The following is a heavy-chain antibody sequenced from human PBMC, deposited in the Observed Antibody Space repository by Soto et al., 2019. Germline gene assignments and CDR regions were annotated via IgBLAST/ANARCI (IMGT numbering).Heavy chain of an antibody. J-gene: IGHJ4*02. CDR2: IYYDGST. Sequence: QLQLQESGPGLVKPSETLSLTCTVSGGSISSSNYYWGWIRQPPGKGLEWIGSIYYDGSTYYNPSLKIRVTISVDTSKNQFSLRLSSVTAADTAVYYCARPYSSSSSLDYWGQGILVTVSS. V-gene: IGHV4-39*01. D-gene: IGHD6-13*01. CDR3: ARPYSSSSSLDY. CDR1: GGSISSSNYY.